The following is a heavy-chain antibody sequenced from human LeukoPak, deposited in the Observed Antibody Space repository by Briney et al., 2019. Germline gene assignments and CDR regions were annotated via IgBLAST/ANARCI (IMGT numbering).Heavy chain of an antibody. V-gene: IGHV2-5*02. CDR2: IYWDDNT. J-gene: IGHJ5*02. CDR1: GFSLSTSGVG. D-gene: IGHD3-10*01. CDR3: ARTIPHYYGSSNWFDP. Sequence: SGPTLVNPTQTLTLTCTFSGFSLSTSGVGVGWIRQPPGKALEWLALIYWDDNTRYSPSLKSRLTITKDTSKNLVVLTMTNMDPVDTATYYCARTIPHYYGSSNWFDPWGQGTLVTVSS.